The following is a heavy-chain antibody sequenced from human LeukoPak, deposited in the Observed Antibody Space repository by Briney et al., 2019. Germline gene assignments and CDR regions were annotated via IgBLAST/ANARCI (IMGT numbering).Heavy chain of an antibody. J-gene: IGHJ5*02. Sequence: GGSLTLSCAASGFTFSSYSMNWVRQAPGKGLEWVSSISSSSSYIYYADSVKGRFTISRDNAKNSLYLQMNSLRAEDTAVYYCARIFGADDFWSGLPKDNWFDPWGQGTLVTVSS. D-gene: IGHD3-3*01. CDR3: ARIFGADDFWSGLPKDNWFDP. V-gene: IGHV3-21*01. CDR2: ISSSSSYI. CDR1: GFTFSSYS.